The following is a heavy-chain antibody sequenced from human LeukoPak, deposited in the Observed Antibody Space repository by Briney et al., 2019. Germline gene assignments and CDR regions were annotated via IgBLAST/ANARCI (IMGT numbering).Heavy chain of an antibody. CDR2: INPNSGGT. D-gene: IGHD6-13*01. Sequence: ASVKVSCKASGYTFTGYYMHWVRQAPGQGLEWMGWINPNSGGTTYAQKFQGRVTMTRDTSISTAYMELSRLRSDDTAVYYCARDRSVAAPQDWFDPWGQGTLVTVSS. J-gene: IGHJ5*02. CDR1: GYTFTGYY. V-gene: IGHV1-2*02. CDR3: ARDRSVAAPQDWFDP.